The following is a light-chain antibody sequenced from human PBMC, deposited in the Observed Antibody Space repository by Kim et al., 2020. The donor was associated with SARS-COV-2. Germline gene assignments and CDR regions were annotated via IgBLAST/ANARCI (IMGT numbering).Light chain of an antibody. CDR1: SLRSFY. CDR3: NSRDSSGNHVV. J-gene: IGLJ2*01. CDR2: GKD. Sequence: SSELTQDPAVSVALGQTVRITCQGDSLRSFYGSWYQQKPRQAPVLVIYGKDNRPSGIPDRFSGSSSGNTASLTITGAQAEDEADYYCNSRDSSGNHVVFGGGTQLTVL. V-gene: IGLV3-19*01.